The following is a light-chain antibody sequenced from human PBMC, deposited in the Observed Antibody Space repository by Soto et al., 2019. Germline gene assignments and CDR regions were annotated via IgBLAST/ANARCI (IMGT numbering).Light chain of an antibody. CDR1: SRDVGGYNY. V-gene: IGLV2-14*01. Sequence: SALTQPASVSGSPGQSITISCTGTSRDVGGYNYVSWYQHHPGKAPKLMIYEVSNRPSGVSNRFSGSKSGNTASLTISGLQAEDEADYYCSSYTSSSTYVFGTGTKVTVL. J-gene: IGLJ1*01. CDR3: SSYTSSSTYV. CDR2: EVS.